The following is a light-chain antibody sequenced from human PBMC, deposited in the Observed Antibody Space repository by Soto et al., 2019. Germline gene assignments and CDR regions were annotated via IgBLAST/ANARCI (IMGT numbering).Light chain of an antibody. V-gene: IGLV3-1*01. Sequence: SYELTQPPSVSVSPGQTASITCSGDKLGDKYACWYQQKPGQSPVLVIYQNSKRLSGIPERFSGSNSGNTATLTISGTQAMDEADYYCQAWGSSTVVFGGGTKLTVL. CDR2: QNS. J-gene: IGLJ2*01. CDR3: QAWGSSTVV. CDR1: KLGDKY.